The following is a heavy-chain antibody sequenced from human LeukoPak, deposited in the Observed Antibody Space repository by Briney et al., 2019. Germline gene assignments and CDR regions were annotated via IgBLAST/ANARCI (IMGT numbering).Heavy chain of an antibody. CDR2: ISSSGTGGKT. CDR3: AKDRHAPGRYCSSTTCFPFDP. CDR1: GFTFSSYA. Sequence: PGGSLRLSCAASGFTFSSYAMSWVRQGPGKGLEWVSSISSSGTGGKTYYADSVKGRFTISRDTSKNSLSLQMNSLRAEDTAVYYCAKDRHAPGRYCSSTTCFPFDPWGQGTLVTVSS. D-gene: IGHD2-2*01. J-gene: IGHJ5*02. V-gene: IGHV3-23*01.